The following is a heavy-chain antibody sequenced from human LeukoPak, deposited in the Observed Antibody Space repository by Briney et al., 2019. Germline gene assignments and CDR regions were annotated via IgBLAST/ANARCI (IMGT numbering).Heavy chain of an antibody. Sequence: SETLSLTCAVYGGSFSGYYWSWIRQPPGKGLEWIGEINHSGSTNYNPSLKSRVTISVDTSKDQFSLKLSSVTAADTAVYYCARRARYFPWLTGPSAVDYWGQGTLVTVSS. J-gene: IGHJ4*02. CDR1: GGSFSGYY. V-gene: IGHV4-34*01. D-gene: IGHD3-9*01. CDR3: ARRARYFPWLTGPSAVDY. CDR2: INHSGST.